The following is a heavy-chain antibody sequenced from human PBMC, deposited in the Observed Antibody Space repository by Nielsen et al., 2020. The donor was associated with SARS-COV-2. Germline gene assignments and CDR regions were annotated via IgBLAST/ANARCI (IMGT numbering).Heavy chain of an antibody. Sequence: WVRQAPGQGLEWMGRINPNSGGTNYSQKFQGRVTITRDTSASTAYMELSSLRSEDTAVYYCARVGVYCSGGSCFDYWGQGTLVTVSS. D-gene: IGHD2-15*01. CDR2: INPNSGGT. J-gene: IGHJ4*02. V-gene: IGHV1-2*06. CDR3: ARVGVYCSGGSCFDY.